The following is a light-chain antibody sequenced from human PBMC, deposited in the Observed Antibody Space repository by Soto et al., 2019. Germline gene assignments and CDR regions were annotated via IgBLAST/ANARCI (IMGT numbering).Light chain of an antibody. V-gene: IGKV3-20*01. J-gene: IGKJ1*01. CDR2: GAS. CDR1: QSVSSSY. Sequence: EIVLTQSPGTLSLSPGERATLSCRASQSVSSSYLAWYQQKPGQAPRLLIYGASSRATGIPDRVSGSGSGTDFTLTISRLEPEDFAVYYCQQHGSSPWTFGQGTKVEI. CDR3: QQHGSSPWT.